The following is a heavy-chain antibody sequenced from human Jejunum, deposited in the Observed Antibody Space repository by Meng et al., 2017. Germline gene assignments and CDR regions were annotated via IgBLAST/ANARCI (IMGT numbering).Heavy chain of an antibody. CDR2: ISGSDVNT. D-gene: IGHD4-11*01. J-gene: IGHJ4*02. Sequence: EVQLLESGGGLVQPGGSLRLSCVASGITFSNYAMSWVRQAPGKGLEWVSSISGSDVNTYYTDSVKGRFTISRDNSKNTLFLQMNSLRAEDTALYYCARQLIYWGQGTLVTVSS. V-gene: IGHV3-23*01. CDR3: ARQLIY. CDR1: GITFSNYA.